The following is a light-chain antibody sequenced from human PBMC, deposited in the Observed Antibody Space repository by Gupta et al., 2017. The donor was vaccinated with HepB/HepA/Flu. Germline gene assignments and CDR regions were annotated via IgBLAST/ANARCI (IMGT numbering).Light chain of an antibody. CDR3: DAGADSGIWV. J-gene: IGLJ3*02. CDR1: SSNVGSRT. Sequence: SVLTLPPSASVTPGQTVTISCSRGSSNVGSRTVNCYQQHPATAPSLLIINNNRRPAAAPGRFSGSESGTAASPAISGLEGEEEGDYYYDAGADSGIWVFGGGTKLTVL. CDR2: NNN. V-gene: IGLV1-44*01.